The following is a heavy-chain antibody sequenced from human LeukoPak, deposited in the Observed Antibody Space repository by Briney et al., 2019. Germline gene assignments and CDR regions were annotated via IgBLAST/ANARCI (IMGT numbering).Heavy chain of an antibody. CDR1: GGSISSYY. CDR3: ATYDNTGYYFAY. V-gene: IGHV4-4*07. Sequence: PSETLSLTCTVSGGSISSYYWSWIRQPAGKGLEWIGRIYTSGSTNYNPSLKSRVTMSVDTSKNQFSLKLSSMTAADTALYYCATYDNTGYYFAYWGQGSLVTVSS. J-gene: IGHJ4*02. CDR2: IYTSGST. D-gene: IGHD3-22*01.